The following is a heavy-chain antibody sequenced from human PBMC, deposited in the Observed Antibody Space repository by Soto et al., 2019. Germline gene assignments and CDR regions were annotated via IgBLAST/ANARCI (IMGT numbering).Heavy chain of an antibody. CDR3: ARPRGSGTYSTPGLYWFDP. Sequence: PGGSLRLSCAASGFTFRSYAMHWVRQAPGKGLEWVAVISYDGSNKDYADSVKGRFTISRDSSKNTLYLQMNSLRAEDTAAYYCARPRGSGTYSTPGLYWFDPWGQGTLVTVSS. CDR1: GFTFRSYA. CDR2: ISYDGSNK. V-gene: IGHV3-30-3*01. J-gene: IGHJ5*02. D-gene: IGHD3-10*01.